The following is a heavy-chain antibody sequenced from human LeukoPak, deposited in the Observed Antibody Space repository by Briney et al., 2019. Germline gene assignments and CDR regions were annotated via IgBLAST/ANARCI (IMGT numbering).Heavy chain of an antibody. CDR2: INPAGSGT. D-gene: IGHD2-15*01. CDR3: ARFGYVAAVDV. V-gene: IGHV3-7*01. J-gene: IGHJ4*02. CDR1: GFSLSAYW. Sequence: GGSLRLSCAASGFSLSAYWMTWVRQAPGTGLEWVANINPAGSGTYYVDPVKGRFSISRDNAKNLVYLQMNSLRAEDTAVYHCARFGYVAAVDVWGQGTPVTVSS.